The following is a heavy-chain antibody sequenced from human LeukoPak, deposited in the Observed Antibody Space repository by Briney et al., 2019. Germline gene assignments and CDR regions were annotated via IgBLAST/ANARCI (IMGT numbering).Heavy chain of an antibody. V-gene: IGHV3-23*01. CDR2: ISGSGGST. D-gene: IGHD2-15*01. CDR3: AKDGGRGGWPFDY. Sequence: GGSLRLSCAASAFTFSSYAMSWVRQAPGRGLEWVSTISGSGGSTYYADSVKGRFTISRDNSKNTLYFQMNSLRAEDTALYCCAKDGGRGGWPFDYWGQGTLVTVSS. CDR1: AFTFSSYA. J-gene: IGHJ4*02.